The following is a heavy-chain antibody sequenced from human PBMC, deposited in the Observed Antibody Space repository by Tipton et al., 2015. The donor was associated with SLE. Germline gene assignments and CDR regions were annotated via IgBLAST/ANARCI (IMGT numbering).Heavy chain of an antibody. CDR2: INHSGST. Sequence: TLSLTCAVYGGSFSGYYWSWIRQPPGKGLEWIGEINHSGSTNYNPSLKSRVTISVDTSKNQFSLKLSSVTAADTAVYYCARGHSSGWYGGDYFDYWGQGTLVTVSS. J-gene: IGHJ4*02. CDR3: ARGHSSGWYGGDYFDY. V-gene: IGHV4-34*01. D-gene: IGHD6-19*01. CDR1: GGSFSGYY.